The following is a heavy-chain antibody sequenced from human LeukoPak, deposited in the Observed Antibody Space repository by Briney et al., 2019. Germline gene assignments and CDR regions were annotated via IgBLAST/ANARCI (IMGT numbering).Heavy chain of an antibody. V-gene: IGHV3-23*01. CDR1: EFPFSIYA. CDR3: PRQSYASGWNPFDY. D-gene: IGHD6-19*01. CDR2: IDASGSDT. Sequence: PGGSLRLSCEVSEFPFSIYAMAWVRQAPGQGLEWVSAIDASGSDTYYTDSVKGRFTISRDNSKNTVYLQMNSLRVEDTAVYYCPRQSYASGWNPFDYWGQGILVTVSS. J-gene: IGHJ4*02.